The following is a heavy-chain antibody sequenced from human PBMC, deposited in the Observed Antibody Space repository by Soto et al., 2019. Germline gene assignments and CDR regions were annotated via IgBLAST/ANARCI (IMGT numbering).Heavy chain of an antibody. CDR3: AHSLARSGSYYNVLFDY. D-gene: IGHD3-10*01. CDR2: IYWDDDK. V-gene: IGHV2-5*02. CDR1: GFSLSTSGVG. J-gene: IGHJ4*02. Sequence: SGPTLVNPTQTLTLTCTFSGFSLSTSGVGVGWIRQPPGKALEWLAIIYWDDDKRYSPTLKSRLTITKDTSRNQVVLTKTDMDPVDTATYYCAHSLARSGSYYNVLFDYWGQGALVTVSS.